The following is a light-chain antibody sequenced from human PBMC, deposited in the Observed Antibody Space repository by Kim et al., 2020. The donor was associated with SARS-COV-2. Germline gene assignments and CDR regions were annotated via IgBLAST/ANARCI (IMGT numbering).Light chain of an antibody. CDR3: QQRGSWPPALT. CDR2: DAA. Sequence: PGESAHLSCRASRDVGISLAWYQQTPGRSPRLLIYDAAIRAAGIPDRFSGSGYGTDFTLTIGSLAPEDFAIYYCQQRGSWPPALTFGGGTKVDIK. J-gene: IGKJ4*01. V-gene: IGKV3-11*01. CDR1: RDVGIS.